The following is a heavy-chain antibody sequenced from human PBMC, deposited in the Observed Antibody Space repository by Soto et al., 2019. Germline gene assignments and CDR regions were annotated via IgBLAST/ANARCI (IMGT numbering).Heavy chain of an antibody. V-gene: IGHV4-61*08. D-gene: IGHD1-1*01. CDR1: GGSISSGDYY. CDR2: IHYRGST. J-gene: IGHJ4*02. Sequence: SETLSLTCSVSGGSISSGDYYWSWIRPPPGKGLEWIGNIHYRGSTNYNPSLKSRVTMLVDTSKNQFSLNLSSVTAADTAVYYCARRGPVAGKTIFDYWGQGALVTVSS. CDR3: ARRGPVAGKTIFDY.